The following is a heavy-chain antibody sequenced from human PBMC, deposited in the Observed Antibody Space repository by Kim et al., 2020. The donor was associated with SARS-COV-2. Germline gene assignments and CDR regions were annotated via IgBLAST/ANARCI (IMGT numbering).Heavy chain of an antibody. D-gene: IGHD3-16*01. Sequence: GGSLRLSCAASGFTFSSYAMHWVRQAPGKGLEWVAVISYDGSNKYYADSVKGRFTISRDNSKNTLYLQMNSLRAEDTAVYYCARVGGRAAPIDYWGQGTLVTVSS. J-gene: IGHJ4*02. CDR3: ARVGGRAAPIDY. V-gene: IGHV3-30*04. CDR1: GFTFSSYA. CDR2: ISYDGSNK.